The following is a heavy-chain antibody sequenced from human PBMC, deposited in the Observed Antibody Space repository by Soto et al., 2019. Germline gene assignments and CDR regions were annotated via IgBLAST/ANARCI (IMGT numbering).Heavy chain of an antibody. D-gene: IGHD6-6*01. CDR1: GFTFSSYG. J-gene: IGHJ4*02. Sequence: QVQLVESGGGVVQPGRSLRLSCAASGFTFSSYGMHWVRQAPGKGLEWVAVISYDGSNKYYADSVKGRFTISRDNSKNTLYLQMNSLRAEDTAVYYCAKDRIPYSSSFADSWGQGTLVTVSS. V-gene: IGHV3-30*18. CDR2: ISYDGSNK. CDR3: AKDRIPYSSSFADS.